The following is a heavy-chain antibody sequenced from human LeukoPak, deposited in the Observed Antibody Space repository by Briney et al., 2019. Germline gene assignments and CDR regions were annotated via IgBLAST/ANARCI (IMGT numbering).Heavy chain of an antibody. CDR3: ARHPSGAYCSGGSCSAGFDP. V-gene: IGHV4-59*01. D-gene: IGHD2-15*01. J-gene: IGHJ5*02. CDR2: IYYSGST. Sequence: SETLSLTCTVSGXSISSYYWSWIRQPPGKGLEWIGYIYYSGSTNYNPSLKSRVTISVDTSKNQFSLKLSSVTAADTAVYYCARHPSGAYCSGGSCSAGFDPWGQGTLVTVSS. CDR1: GXSISSYY.